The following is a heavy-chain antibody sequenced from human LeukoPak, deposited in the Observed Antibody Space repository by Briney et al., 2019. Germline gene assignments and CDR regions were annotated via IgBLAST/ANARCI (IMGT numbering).Heavy chain of an antibody. CDR2: ISWDGGST. CDR1: GFTFDDYT. CDR3: AKDMKGELSFDY. Sequence: GGSLRLSCAASGFTFDDYTMHWVRQAPGKGLEWVSLISWDGGSTYYADSVKGRFTISRDNSKNSLYLQMNSLRTEDTALYYCAKDMKGELSFDYWGQGTLVTVSS. D-gene: IGHD1-26*01. V-gene: IGHV3-43*01. J-gene: IGHJ4*02.